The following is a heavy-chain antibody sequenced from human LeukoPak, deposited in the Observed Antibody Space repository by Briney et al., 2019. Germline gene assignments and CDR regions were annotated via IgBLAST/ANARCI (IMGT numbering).Heavy chain of an antibody. D-gene: IGHD3-10*01. CDR3: ARDSTYYYDSGSSRPHYFDN. Sequence: GKSLRLSCAASGFTFSNYAMHWVRQAPGKGLEWVSLISSGGTYEYYADSVKGRFTISRDKSKNTLYLQLNSLRAEDTAVYYCARDSTYYYDSGSSRPHYFDNWGQGTLVTVSS. J-gene: IGHJ4*02. CDR1: GFTFSNYA. V-gene: IGHV3-30*01. CDR2: ISSGGTYE.